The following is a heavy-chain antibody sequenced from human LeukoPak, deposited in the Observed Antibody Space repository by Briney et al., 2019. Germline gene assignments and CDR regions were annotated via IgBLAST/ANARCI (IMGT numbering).Heavy chain of an antibody. Sequence: PGGSLRLSCAASGFTFSSYSMNWVRQAPGKGLEWVSYISSSGSTIYYADSVKGRFTISRDNAKNSLYLQMNSLRAEDTAVYYCARDGGSAAAFDIWGQGTMVTVSS. CDR2: ISSSGSTI. CDR3: ARDGGSAAAFDI. J-gene: IGHJ3*02. CDR1: GFTFSSYS. V-gene: IGHV3-48*04. D-gene: IGHD3-16*01.